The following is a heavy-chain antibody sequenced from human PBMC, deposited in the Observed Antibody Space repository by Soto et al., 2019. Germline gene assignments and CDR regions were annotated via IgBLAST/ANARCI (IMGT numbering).Heavy chain of an antibody. V-gene: IGHV3-30-3*01. CDR1: GFTFSSYD. CDR3: AREYYGSGGLDY. CDR2: ISYDGSNK. D-gene: IGHD3-10*01. J-gene: IGHJ4*02. Sequence: QVQLVESGGGVVQPGRSLRLSCAASGFTFSSYDMHWVRQAPGKGLEWVAVISYDGSNKYYADSVKGRFTISRDNSKNTLYLQRDSLRSEDTAVYFGAREYYGSGGLDYWGQGTLVTVSS.